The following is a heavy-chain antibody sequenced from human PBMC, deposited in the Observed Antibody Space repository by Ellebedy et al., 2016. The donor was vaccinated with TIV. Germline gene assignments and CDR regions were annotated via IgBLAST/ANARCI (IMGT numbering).Heavy chain of an antibody. V-gene: IGHV1-8*03. Sequence: AASVKVSCKASGYTFTSYDINWVRQATGQGLEWMGWMNPNSGNTGYAQKFQGRVTITRNTSISTAYMELSSLRSEDTAVYYCARGPDYYDSSGYYYGMDVWGQGTTVTVSS. D-gene: IGHD3-22*01. CDR3: ARGPDYYDSSGYYYGMDV. CDR2: MNPNSGNT. CDR1: GYTFTSYD. J-gene: IGHJ6*02.